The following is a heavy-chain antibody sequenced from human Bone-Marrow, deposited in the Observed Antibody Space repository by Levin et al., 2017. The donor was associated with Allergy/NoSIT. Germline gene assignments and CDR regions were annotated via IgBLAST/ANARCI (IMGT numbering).Heavy chain of an antibody. V-gene: IGHV3-21*06. Sequence: GGSLRLSCAASGFSFNTYTMNWVRQAPGKGLEWVSCISSRSSYIYYADSVKGRFTISRDNSKNLLYLQMNSLRVEDTAVYFWVRDGESDYGGNSGFDYWGQGNVVTVYS. CDR1: GFSFNTYT. D-gene: IGHD4-23*01. CDR3: VRDGESDYGGNSGFDY. J-gene: IGHJ4*02. CDR2: ISSRSSYI.